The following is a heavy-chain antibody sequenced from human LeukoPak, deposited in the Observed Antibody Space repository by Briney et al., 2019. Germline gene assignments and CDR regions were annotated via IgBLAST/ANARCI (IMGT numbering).Heavy chain of an antibody. CDR1: GGSISSYY. J-gene: IGHJ5*02. CDR2: LFYSGST. V-gene: IGHV4-59*01. Sequence: SETLSLTCTVSGGSISSYYWSWIRQPPGKGLEWIAYLFYSGSTDYNPSLESRVTISVDTSKNQFSLKLRSVTAADTAVYYCARGGSTGTNLNWVDPWGQGTLVTVSS. D-gene: IGHD1-1*01. CDR3: ARGGSTGTNLNWVDP.